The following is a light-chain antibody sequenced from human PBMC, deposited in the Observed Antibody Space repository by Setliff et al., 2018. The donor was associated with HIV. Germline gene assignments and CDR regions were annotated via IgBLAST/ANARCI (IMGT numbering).Light chain of an antibody. V-gene: IGLV2-14*01. CDR1: SNDVGATDF. CDR3: SSYTRTNLVV. J-gene: IGLJ1*01. CDR2: EVF. Sequence: QSALPQPRSVSGSPGQSFTISCTGTSNDVGATDFVSWYQQHPDSAPKLLIYEVFTLPSGVSHRFSGSKSGNTASLTISGLQAEDEADYYCSSYTRTNLVVFGTGTKVTVL.